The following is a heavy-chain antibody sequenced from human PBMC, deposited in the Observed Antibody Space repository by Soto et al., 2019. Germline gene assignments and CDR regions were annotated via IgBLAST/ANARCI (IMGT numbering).Heavy chain of an antibody. V-gene: IGHV3-30*14. J-gene: IGHJ4*01. CDR2: LSYDGTNE. Sequence: QVQLVESGGGVVQPGRSLRLSCAASGFSFSTYAMQWVRQAPGKGLEWVAVLSYDGTNEYYADSVKDRFTISRDNSKNTLYLQMNSLRLEDTAVYFCATEAYWGHGTLVTVSS. CDR1: GFSFSTYA. CDR3: ATEAY.